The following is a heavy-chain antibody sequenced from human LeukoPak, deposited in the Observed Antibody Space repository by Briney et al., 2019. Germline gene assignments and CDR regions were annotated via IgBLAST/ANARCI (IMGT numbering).Heavy chain of an antibody. CDR3: ARGPYGDYVDAFDI. Sequence: GGSLRLSCAASGFSFSRHWMSWVRQAPGKGLEWVSYISDSSSIIYYADSVKGRFTISRDNAKNSLYLQMNSLRAEDTAVYYCARGPYGDYVDAFDIWGQGTLVTVSS. J-gene: IGHJ3*02. CDR1: GFSFSRHW. V-gene: IGHV3-48*01. CDR2: ISDSSSII. D-gene: IGHD4-17*01.